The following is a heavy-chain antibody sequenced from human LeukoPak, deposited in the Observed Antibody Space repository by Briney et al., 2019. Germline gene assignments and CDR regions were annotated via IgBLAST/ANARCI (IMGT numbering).Heavy chain of an antibody. J-gene: IGHJ4*02. Sequence: GASVKVSYKASGYTFTSYDINWVRQATGQGLEWMGWMNPNSGNTGYAQKFQGRVTITRNTSISTAYMELSSLRSEDTAVYYCAKHHCSSTSCYRVFDFWGQGTLVTVSS. CDR3: AKHHCSSTSCYRVFDF. V-gene: IGHV1-8*03. CDR1: GYTFTSYD. CDR2: MNPNSGNT. D-gene: IGHD2-2*02.